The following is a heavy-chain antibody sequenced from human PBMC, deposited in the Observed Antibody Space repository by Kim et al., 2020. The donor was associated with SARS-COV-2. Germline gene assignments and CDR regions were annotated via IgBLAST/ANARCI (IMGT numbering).Heavy chain of an antibody. CDR1: GFTVSSNY. CDR2: IYSGGST. V-gene: IGHV3-53*04. D-gene: IGHD3-10*01. Sequence: GGSLRLSCAASGFTVSSNYMSWVRQAPGKGLEWVSVIYSGGSTYYADSVKGRFTISRHNSKNTLYLQMNSLRAEDTAVYYCAGEGYGSGSYRYAFDIWGQGTMVTVSS. CDR3: AGEGYGSGSYRYAFDI. J-gene: IGHJ3*02.